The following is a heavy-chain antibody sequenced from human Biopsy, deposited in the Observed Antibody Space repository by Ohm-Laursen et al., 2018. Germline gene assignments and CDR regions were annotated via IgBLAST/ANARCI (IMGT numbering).Heavy chain of an antibody. J-gene: IGHJ4*02. CDR3: ARTDDFNFDFDY. CDR2: INPSGGDT. CDR1: GYTFTNYY. V-gene: IGHV1-46*01. Sequence: SVKVSCKSSGYTFTNYYMHWVRQAPGQGLEWMGIINPSGGDTTYAQNFQGRLIMTRDTSTSTVYMELSSLTSEDTAVYSCARTDDFNFDFDYWGQGTLVTVSS. D-gene: IGHD5-24*01.